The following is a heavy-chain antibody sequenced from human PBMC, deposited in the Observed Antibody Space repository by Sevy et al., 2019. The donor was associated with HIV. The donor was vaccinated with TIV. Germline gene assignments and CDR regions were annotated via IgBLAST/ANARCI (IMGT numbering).Heavy chain of an antibody. Sequence: GGSLRLSCAASGFTFSDYYMSWIRQAPGKGLEWISYISGSDGTIYYADSVKGRFTISRDNAKNSLHLQMNSLRAEDTAVYYCARDHVKEGDLGDYYYYAMDVWGQGTTVTVSS. D-gene: IGHD2-21*02. CDR1: GFTFSDYY. CDR2: ISGSDGTI. J-gene: IGHJ6*02. V-gene: IGHV3-11*01. CDR3: ARDHVKEGDLGDYYYYAMDV.